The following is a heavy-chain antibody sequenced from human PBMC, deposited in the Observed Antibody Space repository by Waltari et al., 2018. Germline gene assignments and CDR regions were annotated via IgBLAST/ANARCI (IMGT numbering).Heavy chain of an antibody. Sequence: QVQLQESGPGLVKPSETLSLTCTVSGGSISSYYWSWIRQPAGKGLEGIGRIYTSGSTNYTPSLKSRVSMSVDTSKNQFSRKLSSVTAADTAVYYCARDRSRGYSYGHFDYWGQGTLVTVSS. V-gene: IGHV4-4*07. CDR3: ARDRSRGYSYGHFDY. J-gene: IGHJ4*02. CDR1: GGSISSYY. CDR2: IYTSGST. D-gene: IGHD5-18*01.